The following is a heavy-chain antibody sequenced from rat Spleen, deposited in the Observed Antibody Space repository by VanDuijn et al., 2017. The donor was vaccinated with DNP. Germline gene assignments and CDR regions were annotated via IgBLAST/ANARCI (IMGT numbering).Heavy chain of an antibody. V-gene: IGHV5-22*01. CDR3: ARHNYYSSPYYAMDA. J-gene: IGHJ4*01. CDR1: GFTFSDYY. Sequence: EVQLVESGGGLVQPGRSLKLSCAASGFTFSDYYMAWVRQAPTKGLELVAYISYAGGSTYHGDSVKGRFTISRDNAESTLYLQMNSLRSEDMATYFCARHNYYSSPYYAMDAWGQGTSVTVSS. CDR2: ISYAGGST. D-gene: IGHD1-2*01.